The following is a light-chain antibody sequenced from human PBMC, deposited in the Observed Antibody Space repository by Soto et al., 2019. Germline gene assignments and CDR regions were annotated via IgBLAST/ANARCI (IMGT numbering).Light chain of an antibody. CDR3: MQGTHWPIT. CDR1: QSPVHSDGIAY. J-gene: IGKJ5*01. CDR2: KVS. V-gene: IGKV2-30*02. Sequence: DVVMTQSPLSLPVTLGQPASISCRSNQSPVHSDGIAYFGWFQQRPGRSPRRLIYKVSNRDSGVTARFSGCGSGTDFALKISRVEAEDVGVYYCMQGTHWPITFGQGTRLEIK.